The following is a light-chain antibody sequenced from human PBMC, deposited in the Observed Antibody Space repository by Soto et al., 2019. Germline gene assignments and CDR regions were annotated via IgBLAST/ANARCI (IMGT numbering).Light chain of an antibody. CDR2: DVS. CDR1: SSDLGDYNY. Sequence: QSALAQPASVSGSPGQSITITCTGVSSDLGDYNYVSWYQQHPGKAPKLVIYDVSNRPSGVSDRFSGSKSDNAASLTISGLQAEDGADYYCSSYTGSYTRLFGGGTKVTVL. J-gene: IGLJ2*01. V-gene: IGLV2-14*03. CDR3: SSYTGSYTRL.